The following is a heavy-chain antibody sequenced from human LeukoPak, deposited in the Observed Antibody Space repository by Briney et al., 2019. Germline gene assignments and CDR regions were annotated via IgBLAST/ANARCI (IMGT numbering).Heavy chain of an antibody. Sequence: PGGSLRLSCAASGFTFSSYAMHWVRQAPGKGLEWVAVISYDGSNKYYADSVKGRFTISRDNSKNTLYLQMNSLRAEDTAVYYCARSYDFWSGPSSYFQHWGQGTLVTVSS. J-gene: IGHJ1*01. CDR2: ISYDGSNK. CDR3: ARSYDFWSGPSSYFQH. V-gene: IGHV3-30-3*01. CDR1: GFTFSSYA. D-gene: IGHD3-3*01.